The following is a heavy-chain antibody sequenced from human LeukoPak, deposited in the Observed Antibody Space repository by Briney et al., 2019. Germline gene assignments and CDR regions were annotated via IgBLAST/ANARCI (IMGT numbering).Heavy chain of an antibody. CDR2: IYYSGST. D-gene: IGHD6-13*01. V-gene: IGHV4-39*01. Sequence: SETLSLTCTVSGGSISSSSYYWGWIRQPPGKGLEWIGSIYYSGSTYYNPSLKSRVTISVDTSKNQFSLKLSSVTAADTAVYYCARHLYSSSWYSYYLDYWGQGTLVTVSS. J-gene: IGHJ4*02. CDR3: ARHLYSSSWYSYYLDY. CDR1: GGSISSSSYY.